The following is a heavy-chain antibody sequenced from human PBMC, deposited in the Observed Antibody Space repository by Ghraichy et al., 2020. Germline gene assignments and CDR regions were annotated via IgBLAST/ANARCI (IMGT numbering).Heavy chain of an antibody. V-gene: IGHV4-59*01. CDR1: GGSISSYY. J-gene: IGHJ6*02. CDR3: ARTYYYGMDV. Sequence: SETLSLTCTVSGGSISSYYWSWIRQPPGKGLEWIGYIYYSGSTNYNPSLKSRVTISVDTSKNQFSLKLSSVTAADTAVYYCARTYYYGMDVWGQGTTVTVSS. CDR2: IYYSGST.